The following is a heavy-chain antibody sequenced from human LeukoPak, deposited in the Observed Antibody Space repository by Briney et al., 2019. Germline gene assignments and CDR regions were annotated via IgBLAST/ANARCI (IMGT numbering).Heavy chain of an antibody. Sequence: GGSLRLSCAASGFTVSSNYMSWVRQAPGKGLEWVSVIYSGGSTYYADSVKGRFTISRDNSKNTVYLQMNSLRAEDTAVYYCARGPDSSNWYEPVDYWGQGTLVTVSS. D-gene: IGHD6-13*01. J-gene: IGHJ4*02. CDR2: IYSGGST. V-gene: IGHV3-66*01. CDR1: GFTVSSNY. CDR3: ARGPDSSNWYEPVDY.